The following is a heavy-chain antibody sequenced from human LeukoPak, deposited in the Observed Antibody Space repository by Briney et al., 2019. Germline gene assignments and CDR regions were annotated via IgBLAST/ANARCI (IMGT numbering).Heavy chain of an antibody. CDR1: GGSISSSSYY. Sequence: PSETLSLTCTVSGGSISSSSYYWGWIRQPPGKGLEWIGSIYYSGRTYYNPSLKSRVTISVDTSKNQFSLKLSSVTAADTAVYYCARPGFGDSSGYYFPVSYYYYYMDVWGKGTTVTVSS. V-gene: IGHV4-39*01. CDR2: IYYSGRT. J-gene: IGHJ6*03. CDR3: ARPGFGDSSGYYFPVSYYYYYMDV. D-gene: IGHD3-22*01.